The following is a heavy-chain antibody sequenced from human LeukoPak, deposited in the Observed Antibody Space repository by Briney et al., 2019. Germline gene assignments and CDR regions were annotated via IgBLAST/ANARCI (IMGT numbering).Heavy chain of an antibody. CDR3: ATDRKVGTWDPRFDY. V-gene: IGHV3-7*01. D-gene: IGHD4-23*01. J-gene: IGHJ4*02. CDR1: GFTFSSYW. Sequence: GGSLRLSCTASGFTFSSYWMMWLRQAPGKGLEWVANIRQDGSEKNYVDSVKGRFTISRDNAKISLYLQMNSLRAEDTAVYYCATDRKVGTWDPRFDYWGQGTLVTVSS. CDR2: IRQDGSEK.